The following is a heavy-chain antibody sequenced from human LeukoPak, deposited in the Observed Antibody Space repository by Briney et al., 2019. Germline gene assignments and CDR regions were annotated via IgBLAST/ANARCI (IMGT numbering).Heavy chain of an antibody. V-gene: IGHV1-2*02. D-gene: IGHD1-1*01. CDR2: INPNSGGT. J-gene: IGHJ4*02. CDR1: GYTFSDYY. Sequence: VASVKVSCKTSGYTFSDYYLHWVRQAPGQGLEWMGWINPNSGGTNYAQKFQGRVTMTRDTSISTAYMELSRLRSDDTAVYYCARDTTGTTVFDYWGQGTLVTVSS. CDR3: ARDTTGTTVFDY.